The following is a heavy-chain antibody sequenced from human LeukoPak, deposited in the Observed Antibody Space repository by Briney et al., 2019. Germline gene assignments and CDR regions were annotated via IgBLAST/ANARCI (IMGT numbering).Heavy chain of an antibody. CDR1: GGTFSSYA. J-gene: IGHJ6*03. CDR2: IIPIFGTA. CDR3: ARGGITPYGSGSYSYYYYMDV. V-gene: IGHV1-69*05. D-gene: IGHD3-10*01. Sequence: SVKVSCKASGGTFSSYAISWVRQAPGQGLEWMGGIIPIFGTANYAQKFQGRVTITTDESTSTAYMELSSLRSEDTAVYYCARGGITPYGSGSYSYYYYMDVWGKGTTVTVSS.